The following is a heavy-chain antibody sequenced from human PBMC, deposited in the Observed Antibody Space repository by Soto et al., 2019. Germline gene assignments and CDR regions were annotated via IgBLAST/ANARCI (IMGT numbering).Heavy chain of an antibody. CDR3: ARDIITGTTRNPFNWFDP. Sequence: VASVKVSCKASGGTFSSYAISWLRQAPGQGLEWMGGIIPIFGTANYARKFQGRVTITADESTSTAYMELSSLRSEDTAVYYCARDIITGTTRNPFNWFDPWGQGTLVTVSS. D-gene: IGHD1-7*01. V-gene: IGHV1-69*13. CDR2: IIPIFGTA. CDR1: GGTFSSYA. J-gene: IGHJ5*02.